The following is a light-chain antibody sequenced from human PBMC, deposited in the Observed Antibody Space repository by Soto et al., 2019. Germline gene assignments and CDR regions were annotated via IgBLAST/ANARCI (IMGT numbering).Light chain of an antibody. CDR3: QQYGSSGT. CDR1: QSVSSN. Sequence: EIVMTQSPATLSVSPGERATLSCRASQSVSSNLAWYQQTPGQAPRLLIYGASNRATGIPDRFSGSGSGTDFTLTISRLEPEDFAVYYCQQYGSSGTLGQGTKVDI. V-gene: IGKV3-20*01. CDR2: GAS. J-gene: IGKJ1*01.